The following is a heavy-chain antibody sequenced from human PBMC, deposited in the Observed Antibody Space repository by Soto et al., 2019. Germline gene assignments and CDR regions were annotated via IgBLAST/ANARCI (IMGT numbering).Heavy chain of an antibody. D-gene: IGHD6-6*01. Sequence: GGSLRLSCSASGFPFSNHAMHWVRQAPGKGLEYVSAINYNGGTTYYVDSVKGRFTISRDNSKNTLYLQMSSLKVEDTAMYHCVAWGGIEARNLDHWGQGTLVTVSS. V-gene: IGHV3-64D*06. CDR3: VAWGGIEARNLDH. CDR1: GFPFSNHA. CDR2: INYNGGTT. J-gene: IGHJ4*02.